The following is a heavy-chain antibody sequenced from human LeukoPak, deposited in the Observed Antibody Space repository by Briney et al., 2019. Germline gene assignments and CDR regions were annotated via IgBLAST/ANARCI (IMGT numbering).Heavy chain of an antibody. V-gene: IGHV1-18*01. CDR2: ISAYNGNT. CDR1: GYTFTSYG. Sequence: ASVKVSCKASGYTFTSYGISWVRQAPGQGLEWMGWISAYNGNTNYAQKFQGRVTMTTDTSTSTAYMELRSLRSDDTAVYYCARGGYSGSYRYYFDYWDQGTLVTVSS. CDR3: ARGGYSGSYRYYFDY. J-gene: IGHJ4*02. D-gene: IGHD6-13*01.